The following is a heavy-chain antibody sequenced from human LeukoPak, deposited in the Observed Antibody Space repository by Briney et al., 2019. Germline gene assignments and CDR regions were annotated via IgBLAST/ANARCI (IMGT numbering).Heavy chain of an antibody. Sequence: SQTLSLTCAISGDSVSSNSAAWNWIRQSPSGGLEWLGRTYYRSKWYNDYAVSVKSRITINPDTSKNQFSLQLNSVTPEDTAVYYCARGVAARWDWFDPWGQGTLVTVSS. CDR3: ARGVAARWDWFDP. CDR1: GDSVSSNSAA. D-gene: IGHD6-6*01. V-gene: IGHV6-1*01. J-gene: IGHJ5*02. CDR2: TYYRSKWYN.